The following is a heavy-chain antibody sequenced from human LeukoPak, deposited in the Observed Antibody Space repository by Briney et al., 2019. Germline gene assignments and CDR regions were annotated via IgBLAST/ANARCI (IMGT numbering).Heavy chain of an antibody. CDR1: GYTFSNYG. CDR2: ISGHNGDV. CDR3: ARYNSLLRGVTTSDY. Sequence: ASVKVSCKASGYTFSNYGITWVRQAPGQGLEWMGTISGHNGDVNYAPKFEGVVTMTTDTSTTTAYMELRSLRFDDTAVYYCARYNSLLRGVTTSDYWGQGTLVTVSS. D-gene: IGHD3-10*01. V-gene: IGHV1-18*01. J-gene: IGHJ4*02.